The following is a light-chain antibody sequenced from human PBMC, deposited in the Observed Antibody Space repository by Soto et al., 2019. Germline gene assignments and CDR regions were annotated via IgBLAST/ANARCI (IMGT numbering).Light chain of an antibody. CDR1: SSNIGDNS. J-gene: IGLJ3*02. CDR3: AAWDDSLIGLV. V-gene: IGLV1-44*01. Sequence: QSVLTQPPSASGTPGQRVAISCSGSSSNIGDNSVNWYQQLPGTAPKLLIYRNNQRPSGVPDRFSGSKSGTSASLAISGLRSEDEANYYCAAWDDSLIGLVFGGGTQLTVL. CDR2: RNN.